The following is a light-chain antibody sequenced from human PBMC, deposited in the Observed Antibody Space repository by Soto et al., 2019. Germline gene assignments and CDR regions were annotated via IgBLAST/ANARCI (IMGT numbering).Light chain of an antibody. CDR1: SSDVGGYNY. V-gene: IGLV2-14*01. J-gene: IGLJ1*01. CDR2: EVS. Sequence: QSALTQPASVSGSPGPSITISCTGTSSDVGGYNYVSWYQQHPGKDPKLMIYEVSNRPSGVSNRFSGSKSGNTASLTISGLQAEDEADYYSSSYTSSSIDYVFGTGTKLTVL. CDR3: SSYTSSSIDYV.